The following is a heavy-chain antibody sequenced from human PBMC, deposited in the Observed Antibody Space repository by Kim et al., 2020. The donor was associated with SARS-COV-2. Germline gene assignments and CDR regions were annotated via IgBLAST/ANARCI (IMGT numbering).Heavy chain of an antibody. D-gene: IGHD2-2*03. CDR3: ARGTPLDGYDY. J-gene: IGHJ4*02. V-gene: IGHV4-59*01. CDR1: GGSISSYY. Sequence: SETLSLTCTVSGGSISSYYWSWIRQPPGKGLEWIGYIYYSGSTNYNPSLKSRVTISVDTSKNQFSLKLSSVTAADTAVYYCARGTPLDGYDYWGQGTLVTVSS. CDR2: IYYSGST.